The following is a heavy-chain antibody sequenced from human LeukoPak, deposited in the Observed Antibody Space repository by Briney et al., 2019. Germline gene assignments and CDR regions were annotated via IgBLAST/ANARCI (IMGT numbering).Heavy chain of an antibody. V-gene: IGHV1-18*01. Sequence: ASVKVSCKASGYTFTSYGISWVRQAPGQGLEWMGWISAYNGNTNYAQKLQGRVTMTTDTSTSTAYMELRSLRSDDTAVYYCASAPSSHYDRSGQFDYWGQGTLVTVSS. CDR1: GYTFTSYG. J-gene: IGHJ4*02. D-gene: IGHD3-22*01. CDR3: ASAPSSHYDRSGQFDY. CDR2: ISAYNGNT.